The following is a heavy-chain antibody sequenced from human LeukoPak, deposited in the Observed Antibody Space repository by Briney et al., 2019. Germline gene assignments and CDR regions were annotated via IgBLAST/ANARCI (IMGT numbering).Heavy chain of an antibody. CDR3: ARNSRVASTSGLNY. V-gene: IGHV1-69*13. CDR1: GGTFSSYP. J-gene: IGHJ4*02. CDR2: ITPIFGAA. D-gene: IGHD4-23*01. Sequence: ASVKVSCKASGGTFSSYPFTWVRQAPGQGLEWMGEITPIFGAANYAHTFQGRVTITADESTSTVFMELSSLRSDDTAFYYCARNSRVASTSGLNYWGQGTLVTVSS.